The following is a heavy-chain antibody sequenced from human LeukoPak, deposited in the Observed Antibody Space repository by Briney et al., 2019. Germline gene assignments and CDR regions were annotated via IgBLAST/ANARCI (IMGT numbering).Heavy chain of an antibody. CDR3: ARDGHSNGLNWFDP. J-gene: IGHJ5*02. D-gene: IGHD6-25*01. Sequence: PGGSLRVSCAASGFTFSSYSMNWVRQAPGQGLEWVSYISSTTSTIYYAGSVKGRFTISGNNAKNSLYLQMNGLTDEDTAVYYCARDGHSNGLNWFDPWGQGTLVTVSS. CDR2: ISSTTSTI. CDR1: GFTFSSYS. V-gene: IGHV3-48*02.